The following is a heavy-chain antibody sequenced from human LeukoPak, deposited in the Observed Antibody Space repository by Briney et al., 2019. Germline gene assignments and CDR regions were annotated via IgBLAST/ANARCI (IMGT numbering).Heavy chain of an antibody. V-gene: IGHV4-4*09. CDR3: ARYIRWYNWFDP. Sequence: QPSETLSLTCTVSGGSISSYYWSWIRQPPGKGLEWIGYIYTSGSTNYNPSLKSRVTISVDTSKNQFSLKLSSVTAADTAVYYCARYIRWYNWFDPWGQGTLVTVSS. CDR1: GGSISSYY. D-gene: IGHD4-23*01. CDR2: IYTSGST. J-gene: IGHJ5*02.